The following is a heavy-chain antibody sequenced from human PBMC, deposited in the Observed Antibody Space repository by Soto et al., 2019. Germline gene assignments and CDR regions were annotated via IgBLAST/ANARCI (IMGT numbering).Heavy chain of an antibody. Sequence: GRSLRLSCAAPGFTFSPYYMSYVLQAPEKRLEWLAMTTQDGNDKHYVDSVKGRFTISRDNAKNSLYLQMNSLRDEHTAVYFCERWIDLQDGRAVWGQGTTVTVSS. V-gene: IGHV3-7*01. J-gene: IGHJ6*02. CDR3: ERWIDLQDGRAV. CDR1: GFTFSPYY. CDR2: TTQDGNDK. D-gene: IGHD2-2*03.